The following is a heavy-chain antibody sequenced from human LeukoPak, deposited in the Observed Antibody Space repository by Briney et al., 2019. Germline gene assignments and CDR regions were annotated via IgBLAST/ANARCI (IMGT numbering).Heavy chain of an antibody. CDR3: ARESGQYGSGSYCWFDP. CDR1: GYTFTSYA. CDR2: INAGNGNT. V-gene: IGHV1-3*01. J-gene: IGHJ5*02. Sequence: GASVNVSCKASGYTFTSYAMHWVRQAPGQRLEWMGWINAGNGNTKYSQKFQGRVTITRDTSASTAYMELSSLRSEDTAVYYCARESGQYGSGSYCWFDPWGQGTLVTVSS. D-gene: IGHD3-10*01.